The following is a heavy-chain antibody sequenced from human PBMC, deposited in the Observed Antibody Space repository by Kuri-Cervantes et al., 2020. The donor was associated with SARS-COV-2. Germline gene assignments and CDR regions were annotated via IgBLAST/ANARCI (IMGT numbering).Heavy chain of an antibody. CDR1: GFTFSNAW. CDR3: ARDLKYWYFDL. J-gene: IGHJ2*01. CDR2: TSSSGSTI. Sequence: GGSLRLSCAASGFTFSNAWMSWVRQAPGKGLEWVSYTSSSGSTIYYADSVKGRFTISRDNAKNSLYLQMNSLRAEDTAVYYCARDLKYWYFDLWGRGTLVTVSS. V-gene: IGHV3-11*04.